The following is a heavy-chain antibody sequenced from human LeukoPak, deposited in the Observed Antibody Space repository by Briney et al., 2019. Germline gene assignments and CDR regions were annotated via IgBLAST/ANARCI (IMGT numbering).Heavy chain of an antibody. CDR1: GFTFSSYA. CDR2: IKQDGSEK. Sequence: PGGSLRLSCAASGFTFSSYAMSWVRQAPGKGLEWVANIKQDGSEKYYVDSVKGRFTISRDNTKNSLYLQMNSLRAEDTALYYCARETTVTSGYYPRTDLDYWGQGTLVTVSS. CDR3: ARETTVTSGYYPRTDLDY. D-gene: IGHD3-22*01. V-gene: IGHV3-7*01. J-gene: IGHJ4*02.